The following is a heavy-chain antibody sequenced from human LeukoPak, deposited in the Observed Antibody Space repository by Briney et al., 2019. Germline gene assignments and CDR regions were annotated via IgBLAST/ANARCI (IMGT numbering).Heavy chain of an antibody. D-gene: IGHD6-13*01. CDR2: ISYSGST. Sequence: SETLSLTCTVSGGSISSGSYYWSWIRQPPGKGLEWIGYISYSGSTNYNPSLRSRVTISVDTSKNQFSLKLSSVTAADTAVYYCARRGSSSWVYFDYWGQGTLLTVSS. J-gene: IGHJ4*02. V-gene: IGHV4-61*01. CDR1: GGSISSGSYY. CDR3: ARRGSSSWVYFDY.